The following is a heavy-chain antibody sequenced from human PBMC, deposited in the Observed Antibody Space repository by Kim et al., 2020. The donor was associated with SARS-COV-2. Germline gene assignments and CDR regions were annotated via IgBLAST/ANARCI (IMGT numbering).Heavy chain of an antibody. Sequence: SETLSLTCSVYGGSLTGYFWTWIRQPPGKGLEWIGEINHSRGIKYNPSLKSRVTISADTSKNQFSLRLISVSAADTAVYYCTRGWAGVVPSPLLGLGPHYDYYAMDVWGQGTTVTVSS. V-gene: IGHV4-34*01. CDR3: TRGWAGVVPSPLLGLGPHYDYYAMDV. D-gene: IGHD3-10*01. CDR1: GGSLTGYF. CDR2: INHSRGI. J-gene: IGHJ6*02.